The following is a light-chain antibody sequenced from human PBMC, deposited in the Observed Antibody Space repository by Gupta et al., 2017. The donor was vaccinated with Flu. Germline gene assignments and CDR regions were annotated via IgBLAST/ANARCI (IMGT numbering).Light chain of an antibody. CDR3: AAWDDSLNGHYV. V-gene: IGLV1-44*01. CDR2: GNN. J-gene: IGLJ1*01. Sequence: QSVLAQPPSASGTPGQRVTMSCSGRSSNIGSNCVNWYQQVPGTAPNLLIYGNNQRPSGVPDRFSGSKSGTSASLAISGLQSEDEADYYCAAWDDSLNGHYVFGTGTKVTVL. CDR1: SSNIGSNC.